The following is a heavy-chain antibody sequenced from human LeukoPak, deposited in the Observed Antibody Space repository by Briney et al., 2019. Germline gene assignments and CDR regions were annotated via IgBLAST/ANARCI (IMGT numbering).Heavy chain of an antibody. CDR1: VGTFSSYA. CDR3: ARGGKFYPLDY. V-gene: IGHV1-69*05. CDR2: IIPILGTA. Sequence: ASVTFSFKASVGTFSSYAISWVRQAPGQGLEWMGGIIPILGTANYAQKFQGRVTITTEESTSTAYMEPSSLRSEDTVVYYCARGGKFYPLDYGGQGTLVTVS. D-gene: IGHD3-16*01. J-gene: IGHJ4*02.